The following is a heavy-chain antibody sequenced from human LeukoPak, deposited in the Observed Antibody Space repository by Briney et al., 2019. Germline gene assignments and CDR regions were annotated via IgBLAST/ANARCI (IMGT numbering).Heavy chain of an antibody. J-gene: IGHJ3*02. V-gene: IGHV4-31*03. CDR1: GGSISSGGYY. CDR3: ARRSIVGAADAFDI. Sequence: NPSQTLSLTCTVSGGSISSGGYYWSWIRQHPGKGLEWIGYIYYSGSTNYNPSLKSRVTISVDTSKNQFSLKLSSVTAADTAVYYCARRSIVGAADAFDIWGQGTMVTVSS. D-gene: IGHD1-26*01. CDR2: IYYSGST.